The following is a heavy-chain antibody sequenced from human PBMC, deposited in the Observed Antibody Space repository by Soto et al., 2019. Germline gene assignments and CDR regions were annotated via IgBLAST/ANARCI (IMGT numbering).Heavy chain of an antibody. J-gene: IGHJ4*02. CDR1: GFTFSSYA. CDR2: ISGSGGST. D-gene: IGHD6-13*01. Sequence: GGSLRLSCAASGFTFSSYAMSWVRQAPGKGLEWVSAISGSGGSTYYADSVKGRFTISRDNSKNTLYLQMNSLRADDTAVYYCAKDPEYSSSWYLSPFDYWGQGTLVTVSS. V-gene: IGHV3-23*01. CDR3: AKDPEYSSSWYLSPFDY.